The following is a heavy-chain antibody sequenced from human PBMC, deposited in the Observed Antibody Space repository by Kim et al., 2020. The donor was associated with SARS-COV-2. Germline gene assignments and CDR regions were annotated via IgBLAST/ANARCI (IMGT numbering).Heavy chain of an antibody. Sequence: SVKGRFTISRDNAKNTLYLQMNSLRAEDTAVYYCARSSADYYDSSGYYDYWGQGTLVTVSS. J-gene: IGHJ4*02. D-gene: IGHD3-22*01. V-gene: IGHV3-74*01. CDR3: ARSSADYYDSSGYYDY.